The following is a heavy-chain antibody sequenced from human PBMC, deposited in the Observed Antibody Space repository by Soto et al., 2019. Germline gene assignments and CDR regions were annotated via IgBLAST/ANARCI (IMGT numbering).Heavy chain of an antibody. CDR3: ARHTAAAGFDY. CDR1: GFTFSSYG. Sequence: GGSLRLSCAASGFTFSSYGMHWVRQAPGKGLEWVAVIWYDGSNKYYADSVKGRFTISRDNSKNTLYLQMNSLRAEDTAVYYCARHTAAAGFDYWGQGTLVTVSS. CDR2: IWYDGSNK. V-gene: IGHV3-33*01. D-gene: IGHD6-13*01. J-gene: IGHJ4*02.